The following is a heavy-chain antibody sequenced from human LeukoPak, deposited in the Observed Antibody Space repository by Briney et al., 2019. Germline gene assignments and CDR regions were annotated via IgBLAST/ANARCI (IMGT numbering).Heavy chain of an antibody. J-gene: IGHJ4*02. V-gene: IGHV4-30-4*02. CDR2: IYYGGST. D-gene: IGHD6-13*01. Sequence: PSETLSLTCTVSGGSISSGDYYWSWIRQPPGKGLEWIGYIYYGGSTYYNPSLKSRVTISVDTSKNQFSLKLSSVTAADTAVYYCARVAARAAVRPYYFDYWGQGTLVTVSS. CDR1: GGSISSGDYY. CDR3: ARVAARAAVRPYYFDY.